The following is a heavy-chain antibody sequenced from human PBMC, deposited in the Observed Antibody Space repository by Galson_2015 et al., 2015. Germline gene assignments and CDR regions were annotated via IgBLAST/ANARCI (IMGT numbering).Heavy chain of an antibody. D-gene: IGHD1-26*01. CDR2: ISGSGGLT. Sequence: SLRLSCATSGFTFGNFGMTWVRQAPGKGLEWLSVISGSGGLTYYADSVKGRFTISRDNSKNTRHLRMNSLRVGDTAVYYCARRRFSGSPDSHLDYWGQGTLVTVSS. V-gene: IGHV3-23*01. CDR3: ARRRFSGSPDSHLDY. CDR1: GFTFGNFG. J-gene: IGHJ4*02.